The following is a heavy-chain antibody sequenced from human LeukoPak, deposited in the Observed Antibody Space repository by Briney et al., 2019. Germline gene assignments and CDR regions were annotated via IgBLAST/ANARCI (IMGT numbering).Heavy chain of an antibody. J-gene: IGHJ4*02. V-gene: IGHV4-4*07. CDR1: GVSISSYY. CDR2: IYTSGST. Sequence: SETLSLTCTVSGVSISSYYWSWIRQPPGKGLEWIGRIYTSGSTNYNPSLKSRVTMSVDTSKNQFSLKLSSVTAADTAVYYCASGYYDSSGYFVDYWGQGTLVTVSS. CDR3: ASGYYDSSGYFVDY. D-gene: IGHD3-22*01.